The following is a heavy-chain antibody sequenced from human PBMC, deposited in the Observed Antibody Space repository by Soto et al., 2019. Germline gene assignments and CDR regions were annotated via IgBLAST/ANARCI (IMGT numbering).Heavy chain of an antibody. CDR2: IRSKAYGGTT. CDR1: GFTFGDYA. CDR3: TRVYFLAEGYYYYGMDV. D-gene: IGHD1-26*01. V-gene: IGHV3-49*03. J-gene: IGHJ6*02. Sequence: PGGSLRLSCTASGFTFGDYAMSWFRQAPGKGLEWVGFIRSKAYGGTTEYAASVKGRFTISRDDSKSIAYLQMNSLKTEDTAVYYCTRVYFLAEGYYYYGMDVWGQGTTVTVSS.